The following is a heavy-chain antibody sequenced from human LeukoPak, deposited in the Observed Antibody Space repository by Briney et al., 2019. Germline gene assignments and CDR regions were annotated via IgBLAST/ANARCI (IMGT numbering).Heavy chain of an antibody. CDR1: GFTFSSYS. D-gene: IGHD3-22*01. CDR3: AKGVTYYYDSSGIASDY. V-gene: IGHV3-21*04. Sequence: PGGSLRLSCAASGFTFSSYSMNWVRQAPGKGLEWVSSISSSSSYIYYADSVKGRFTISRDNSKNTLYLQMNSLRAEDTAVYYCAKGVTYYYDSSGIASDYWGQGTLVTVSS. J-gene: IGHJ4*02. CDR2: ISSSSSYI.